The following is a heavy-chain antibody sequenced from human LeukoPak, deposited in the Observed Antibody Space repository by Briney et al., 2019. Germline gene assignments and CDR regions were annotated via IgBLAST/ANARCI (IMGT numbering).Heavy chain of an antibody. V-gene: IGHV4-34*01. D-gene: IGHD6-13*01. CDR3: ARLIGSSSWFRSYYFDY. J-gene: IGHJ4*02. CDR2: INHSGST. CDR1: GGSFSGYY. Sequence: SETLSLTCAVYGGSFSGYYWSWIRQPPGKGLEWIGEINHSGSTNYNPSLKSRVTISVDTSKNQFSLKLSSVTAADTAVYYCARLIGSSSWFRSYYFDYWGQGTLVTVSS.